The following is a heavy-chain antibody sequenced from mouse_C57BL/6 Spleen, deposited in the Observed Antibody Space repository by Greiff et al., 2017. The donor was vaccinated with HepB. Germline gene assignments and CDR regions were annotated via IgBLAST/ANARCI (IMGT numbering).Heavy chain of an antibody. CDR3: ARRYYGNYPWYFDV. Sequence: DVQLQESGPELVKPGASVKISCKASGYSFTGYYMNWVKQSPEKSLEWIGEINPSTGGTTYNQKFKAKATLTVDKSSSTAYMQLKSLTSEDSAVYYCARRYYGNYPWYFDVWGTGTTVTVSS. V-gene: IGHV1-42*01. CDR2: INPSTGGT. J-gene: IGHJ1*03. CDR1: GYSFTGYY. D-gene: IGHD2-1*01.